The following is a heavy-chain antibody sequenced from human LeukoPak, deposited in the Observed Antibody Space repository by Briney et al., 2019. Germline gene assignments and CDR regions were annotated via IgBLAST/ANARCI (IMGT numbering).Heavy chain of an antibody. CDR2: IYTSGST. CDR3: ARAGYDFWSGYSYYYYMDV. CDR1: GGSISSYY. D-gene: IGHD3-3*01. V-gene: IGHV4-4*07. J-gene: IGHJ6*03. Sequence: SETLSLTCTVSGGSISSYYWSWIRQPAGKGLEWIGRIYTSGSTNYNPSLKSRVTMSVDTSKNQFSLKLSSVTAADTAVYYCARAGYDFWSGYSYYYYMDVWGKGTTVTVSS.